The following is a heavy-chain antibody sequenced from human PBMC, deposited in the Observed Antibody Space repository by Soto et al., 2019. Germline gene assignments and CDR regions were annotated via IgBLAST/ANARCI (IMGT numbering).Heavy chain of an antibody. J-gene: IGHJ4*02. CDR1: GDSVSSNTAA. Sequence: SQTLSLTCAISGDSVSSNTAAWNWIRQSPSRGLEWLGRTYYRSKWYCDYAVSLKSRITISPDTSKNQFSLQLNSVTPEDTAVYYCARDPPDYHSAFDQWGQGTLVTVSS. CDR3: ARDPPDYHSAFDQ. V-gene: IGHV6-1*01. D-gene: IGHD3-10*01. CDR2: TYYRSKWYC.